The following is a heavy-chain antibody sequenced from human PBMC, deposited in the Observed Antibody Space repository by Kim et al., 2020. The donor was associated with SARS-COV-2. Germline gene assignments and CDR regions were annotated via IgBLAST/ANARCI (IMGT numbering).Heavy chain of an antibody. V-gene: IGHV3-21*01. Sequence: GGSLRLSCAASGFTFSSYSMNWVRQAPGKGLEWVSSISSSSSYIYYADSVKGRFTISRDNAKNSLYLQMNSLRAEDTAVYYCAIHYDSSGYYYEDFDYWGQGTLVTVSS. CDR2: ISSSSSYI. J-gene: IGHJ4*02. CDR1: GFTFSSYS. CDR3: AIHYDSSGYYYEDFDY. D-gene: IGHD3-22*01.